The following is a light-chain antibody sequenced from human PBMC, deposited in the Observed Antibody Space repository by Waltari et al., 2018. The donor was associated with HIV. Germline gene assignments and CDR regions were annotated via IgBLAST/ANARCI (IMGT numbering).Light chain of an antibody. CDR1: QSIGSW. V-gene: IGKV1-5*03. CDR2: KAS. J-gene: IGKJ4*01. Sequence: DIQMTQSPSTLSASVGDRATITCRASQSIGSWLAWYQQKPGKAPKLLIYKASSLESGVPSRFSGSGSGTEFTLTISSLQPDDFAGYYCQQYNNYPLTFGGGTKVEIK. CDR3: QQYNNYPLT.